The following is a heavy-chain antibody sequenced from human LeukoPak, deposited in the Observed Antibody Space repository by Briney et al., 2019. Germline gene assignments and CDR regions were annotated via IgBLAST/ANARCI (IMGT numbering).Heavy chain of an antibody. CDR1: VFPFSDAG. V-gene: IGHV3-15*07. CDR3: ATDFYDTT. CDR2: IRRNSDGGTI. J-gene: IGHJ5*02. Sequence: AGGSRRLSGETSVFPFSDAGMNWVRQPPGKGLEWVGRIRRNSDGGTIDYAAPVKGRFALSRDDSKNTLYLHMSSLQTEDTAVYYCATDFYDTTWGQGTLVTVSS. D-gene: IGHD3-22*01.